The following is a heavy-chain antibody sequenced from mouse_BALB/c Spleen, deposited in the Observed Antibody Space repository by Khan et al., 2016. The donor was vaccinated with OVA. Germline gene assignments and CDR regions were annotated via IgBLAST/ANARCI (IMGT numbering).Heavy chain of an antibody. CDR3: ARGNYYGSSSWFGY. J-gene: IGHJ3*01. CDR1: GYTFSSYW. Sequence: VQLQQSGAELMKPGASVKISCKATGYTFSSYWIEWVKQRPGHGLEWIGEILPGSGRNNYNEKFKGKATFTADTSSNPAYMQLSNLTSDDSAFYYCARGNYYGSSSWFGYWGQGTLVTVSA. V-gene: IGHV1-9*01. D-gene: IGHD1-1*01. CDR2: ILPGSGRN.